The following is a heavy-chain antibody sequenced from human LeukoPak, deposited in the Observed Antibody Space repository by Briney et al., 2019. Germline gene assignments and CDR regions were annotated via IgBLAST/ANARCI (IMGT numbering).Heavy chain of an antibody. CDR1: GFIFSSYE. CDR2: IIGSGGTT. Sequence: PGGSLRLSCEASGFIFSSYEMNWVRQAPGKGLEWLSYIIGSGGTTFYADSVKGRFTISRDNAENSLYLQMNSLRAEDTAVYYCAREKSGVFGDAFDIWGRGTMVTVSS. V-gene: IGHV3-48*03. CDR3: AREKSGVFGDAFDI. D-gene: IGHD3-10*02. J-gene: IGHJ3*02.